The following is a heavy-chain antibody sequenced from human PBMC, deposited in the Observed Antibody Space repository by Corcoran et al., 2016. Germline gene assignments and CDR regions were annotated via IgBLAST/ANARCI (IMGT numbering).Heavy chain of an antibody. CDR1: GFTFSSYW. J-gene: IGHJ5*02. V-gene: IGHV3-7*03. CDR3: ARDNPPDFWSAPRSGWFDP. Sequence: EVQLVESGGGLVQPGGSLRLSCAASGFTFSSYWMSWVRQAPGKGLEWVANIKQDGSEKYYVDSVKGRFTISRDNAKNSLYLQMNSLRAEDTAVYYCARDNPPDFWSAPRSGWFDPWGQGTLVTVSS. CDR2: IKQDGSEK. D-gene: IGHD3-3*01.